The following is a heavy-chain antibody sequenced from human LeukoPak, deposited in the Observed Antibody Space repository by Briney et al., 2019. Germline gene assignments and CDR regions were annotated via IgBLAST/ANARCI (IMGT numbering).Heavy chain of an antibody. Sequence: PSETLSLTCTVSGGSISSYYWSWIRQPAGKGLEWIGRIYTSGSTNYNPSLKSRVTMSVDTSKNQFSLKLSSVTAADTAVYYCARGVATIGYYYYYMDVWGKGTTVTVSS. D-gene: IGHD5-12*01. CDR3: ARGVATIGYYYYYMDV. J-gene: IGHJ6*03. V-gene: IGHV4-4*07. CDR2: IYTSGST. CDR1: GGSISSYY.